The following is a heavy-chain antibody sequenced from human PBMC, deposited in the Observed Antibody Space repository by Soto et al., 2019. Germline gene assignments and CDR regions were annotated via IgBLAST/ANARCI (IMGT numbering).Heavy chain of an antibody. CDR2: ISSSGSTI. D-gene: IGHD3-10*01. CDR3: ASSGELYYWPLTDAFDI. Sequence: QVQLVESGGGLVKPGGSLRLSCAASGFTFSDYYMSWIRQAPGKGLEWVSYISSSGSTIYYADSVKGRFTIFRDNAKNSLCLQMNSLRAVDTGVYYCASSGELYYWPLTDAFDIWGAGTMVIDSS. J-gene: IGHJ3*02. CDR1: GFTFSDYY. V-gene: IGHV3-11*01.